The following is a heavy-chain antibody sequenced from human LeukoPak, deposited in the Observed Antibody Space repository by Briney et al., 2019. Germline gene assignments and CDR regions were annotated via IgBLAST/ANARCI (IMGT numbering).Heavy chain of an antibody. J-gene: IGHJ6*03. V-gene: IGHV3-73*01. D-gene: IGHD3-9*01. CDR1: GFTFSSSG. CDR2: IRSKANSYTK. CDR3: TRTSDILTGYTPREAYYYYYHMDV. Sequence: GGSLRLSCAASGFTFSSSGMHWVRQASGKGLEWVGRIRSKANSYTKVYAASVKGRFTISRDDSKTTAYLQMNSLKTEDTAVYYCTRTSDILTGYTPREAYYYYYHMDVWGKGTTVTISS.